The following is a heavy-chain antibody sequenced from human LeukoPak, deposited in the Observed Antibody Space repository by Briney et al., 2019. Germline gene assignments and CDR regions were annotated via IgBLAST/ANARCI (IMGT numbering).Heavy chain of an antibody. D-gene: IGHD5-18*01. CDR1: GYTFTGYY. Sequence: ASVKVSCKASGYTFTGYYMHWVRQAPGQGLEWMGWINPNSGGTNYAQKFQGRVTMIRDTSISTAYMELSRLRSDDTAVYYCARDVTRGYNFFFLVNWFDPWGQGTLVTVSS. CDR3: ARDVTRGYNFFFLVNWFDP. J-gene: IGHJ5*02. V-gene: IGHV1-2*02. CDR2: INPNSGGT.